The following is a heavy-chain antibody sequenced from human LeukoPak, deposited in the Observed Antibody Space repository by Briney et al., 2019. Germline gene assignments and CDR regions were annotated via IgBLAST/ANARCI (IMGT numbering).Heavy chain of an antibody. CDR1: GGSISSGDYY. CDR2: IYYSGST. V-gene: IGHV4-30-4*01. CDR3: ASYCSSTSCLFAHAFDI. J-gene: IGHJ3*02. Sequence: KASETLSLTCTVSGGSISSGDYYWSWIRQPPGKGLEWIGYIYYSGSTYYNPSLKSRVTISVDTSKNQFSLKLSSVTAADTAVYYCASYCSSTSCLFAHAFDIWGQGTMVTVSS. D-gene: IGHD2-2*01.